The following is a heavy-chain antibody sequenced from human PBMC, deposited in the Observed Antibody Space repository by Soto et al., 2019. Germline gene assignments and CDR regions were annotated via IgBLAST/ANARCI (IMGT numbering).Heavy chain of an antibody. CDR2: IYYSGST. CDR3: ARYLLAAAGLYYFDY. V-gene: IGHV4-39*01. J-gene: IGHJ4*02. Sequence: QLQLQESGPGLVKPSETLSLTCTVSGGSISSSSYYWGWNRQPPGKGLEWIGSIYYSGSTYYNPSLKSRVTISVDTSKNQFSLKLSSVTAADTAVYYCARYLLAAAGLYYFDYWGQGTLVTVSS. CDR1: GGSISSSSYY. D-gene: IGHD6-13*01.